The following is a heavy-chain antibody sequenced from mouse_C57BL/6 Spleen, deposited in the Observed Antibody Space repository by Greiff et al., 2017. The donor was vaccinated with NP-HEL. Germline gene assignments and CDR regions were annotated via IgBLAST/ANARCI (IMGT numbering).Heavy chain of an antibody. CDR1: GFTFSSYT. J-gene: IGHJ4*01. D-gene: IGHD2-1*01. CDR3: ARHLDGNYYAMDY. CDR2: ISGGGGNT. V-gene: IGHV5-9*01. Sequence: EVKVVESGGGLVKPGGSLKLSCAASGFTFSSYTMSWVRQTPEKRLEWVATISGGGGNTYYPDSVKGRFTISRDNAKNTLYLQMSSLRSEDTALYYCARHLDGNYYAMDYWGQGTSVTVSS.